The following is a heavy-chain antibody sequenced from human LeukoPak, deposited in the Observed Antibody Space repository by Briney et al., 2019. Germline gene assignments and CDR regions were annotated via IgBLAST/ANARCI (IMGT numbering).Heavy chain of an antibody. CDR2: INPNSGGT. V-gene: IGHV1-2*04. Sequence: ASVKVSCKASGYTFTGYYIHWVRQAPGQGREWMGWINPNSGGTNYAQKFQGWVTMTRDTSISTAYMELSRLRSDDTAVYYCARERYFDWLSNPQYYYYGMDVWGQGTTVTVSS. CDR1: GYTFTGYY. D-gene: IGHD3-9*01. J-gene: IGHJ6*02. CDR3: ARERYFDWLSNPQYYYYGMDV.